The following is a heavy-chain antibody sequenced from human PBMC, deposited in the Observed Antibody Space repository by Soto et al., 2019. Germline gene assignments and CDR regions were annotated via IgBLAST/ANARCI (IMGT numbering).Heavy chain of an antibody. CDR3: ARGRYDYGHYVPGFAYYYYYMDV. D-gene: IGHD4-17*01. Sequence: ASVKVSCKASGYTFTGYYMHWVRQAPGQGLEWMGWINPNSGGTNYAQKFQGWVTMTRDTSISTAYIELSRLRSDDTAVYYCARGRYDYGHYVPGFAYYYYYMDVWGKGTTVTVSS. CDR1: GYTFTGYY. V-gene: IGHV1-2*04. J-gene: IGHJ6*03. CDR2: INPNSGGT.